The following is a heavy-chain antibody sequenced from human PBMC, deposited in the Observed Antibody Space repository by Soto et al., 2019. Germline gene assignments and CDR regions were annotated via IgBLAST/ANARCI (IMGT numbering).Heavy chain of an antibody. Sequence: EVQLVESGGGLVQPGGSLRLSCAASGFTFSSYWMHWVRQAPGKGLVWVSRINSDGSSTSYADSVKGRFTISRDNAKNTLYLQMNSLRAEDTAVYYCARDGSKQQLVAGYYGMDVWGQGTTVTVSS. D-gene: IGHD6-13*01. V-gene: IGHV3-74*01. CDR3: ARDGSKQQLVAGYYGMDV. J-gene: IGHJ6*02. CDR1: GFTFSSYW. CDR2: INSDGSST.